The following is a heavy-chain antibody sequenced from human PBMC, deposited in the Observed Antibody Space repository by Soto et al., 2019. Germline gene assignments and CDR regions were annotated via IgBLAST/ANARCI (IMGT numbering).Heavy chain of an antibody. V-gene: IGHV1-69*01. CDR3: ARDKVGYYDSSGYYRVSVPPDYYYGMDV. Sequence: QVQLVQSGAEVKKPGSSVKVSCKASGGTFSSYAISWVRRAPGQGLEWMGGIIPIFGTANYAQKFQGRVTITADESTSTAYMELISLRSEDTAVYYCARDKVGYYDSSGYYRVSVPPDYYYGMDVWGQGTTVTVSS. CDR2: IIPIFGTA. CDR1: GGTFSSYA. J-gene: IGHJ6*02. D-gene: IGHD3-22*01.